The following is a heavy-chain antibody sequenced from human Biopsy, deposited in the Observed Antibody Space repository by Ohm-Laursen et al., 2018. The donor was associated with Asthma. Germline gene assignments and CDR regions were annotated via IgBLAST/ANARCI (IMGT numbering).Heavy chain of an antibody. Sequence: SVKVSCKASGYTFTGYYMHWVRQAPGPGLEWMGRINPNSGGTNYAQKFQGRVTMTRDTSISTAYMELSRLRSDDTAVYYCAKEGITGTTAWFDPWGQGTLVTVSS. CDR3: AKEGITGTTAWFDP. D-gene: IGHD1-7*01. CDR1: GYTFTGYY. J-gene: IGHJ5*02. V-gene: IGHV1-2*06. CDR2: INPNSGGT.